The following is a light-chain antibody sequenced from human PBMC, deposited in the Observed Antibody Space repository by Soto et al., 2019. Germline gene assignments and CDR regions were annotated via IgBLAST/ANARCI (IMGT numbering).Light chain of an antibody. Sequence: QSVLTQPASVSGSPGQSITISCTGTSSDVGGYNYVSWYQHHPGKAPKLMIYDVSTRPSGVSNRFSGSKSGNTASLPISGLQAEDEADYYCSSFTIGSTPYVFGTGTKLTVL. V-gene: IGLV2-14*03. CDR3: SSFTIGSTPYV. CDR2: DVS. CDR1: SSDVGGYNY. J-gene: IGLJ1*01.